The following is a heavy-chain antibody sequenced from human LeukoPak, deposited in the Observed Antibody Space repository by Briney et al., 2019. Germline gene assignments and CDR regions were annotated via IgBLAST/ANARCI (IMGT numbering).Heavy chain of an antibody. Sequence: SVTVSFTSSAGTFTSYAISWVRPAPGQGLEWMGRIIPIFGTANYAQKFQGRVTITADKSTSTAYMELSSLRSEDTAVYYCARDHPPWFDPWGQGTLVTVSS. J-gene: IGHJ5*02. CDR1: AGTFTSYA. CDR2: IIPIFGTA. V-gene: IGHV1-69*06. CDR3: ARDHPPWFDP.